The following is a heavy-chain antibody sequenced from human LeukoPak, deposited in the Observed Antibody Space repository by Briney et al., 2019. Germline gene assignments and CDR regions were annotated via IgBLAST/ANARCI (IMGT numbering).Heavy chain of an antibody. CDR1: GGTFGSHT. V-gene: IGHV1-69*13. CDR3: ARDLNDFWSGYHDY. D-gene: IGHD3-3*01. CDR2: ITPIYGTR. Sequence: ASVKVSCKASGGTFGSHTFNWVRQAPGQGLEWMGGITPIYGTRDYAQSFQGRVTISADESTSTAYMELRSLRSDDTAVYYCARDLNDFWSGYHDYWGQGTLVTVSS. J-gene: IGHJ4*02.